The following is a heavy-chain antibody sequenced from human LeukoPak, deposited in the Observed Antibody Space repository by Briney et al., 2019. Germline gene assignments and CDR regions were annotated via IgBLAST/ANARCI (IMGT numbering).Heavy chain of an antibody. D-gene: IGHD3-10*01. Sequence: ASVNVSCKASGYTFTSYYMHWVRQAPGQGLEWMGWISAYNGNTNYAQKLQGRVTMTTDTSTSTTYMELRSLRSDDTAVYYCARDHRLSKYYYGSGSYFGNPPGYWGQGTLVTVSS. CDR2: ISAYNGNT. CDR1: GYTFTSYY. CDR3: ARDHRLSKYYYGSGSYFGNPPGY. V-gene: IGHV1-18*04. J-gene: IGHJ4*02.